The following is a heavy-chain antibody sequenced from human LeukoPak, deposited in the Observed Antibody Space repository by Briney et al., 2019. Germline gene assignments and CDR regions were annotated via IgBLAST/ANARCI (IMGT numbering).Heavy chain of an antibody. V-gene: IGHV4-4*07. CDR2: IYNSGNT. CDR1: GDSITRNY. CDR3: ARGSFDSSGYYVFDY. D-gene: IGHD3-22*01. J-gene: IGHJ4*02. Sequence: KASETLSLTCTVSGDSITRNYWSWIRQPAGKGLEWIGRIYNSGNTNYSPSLESRVTMSTETSKNQFSLKLTSVTAADTAVYYCARGSFDSSGYYVFDYWGQGTLVTVSS.